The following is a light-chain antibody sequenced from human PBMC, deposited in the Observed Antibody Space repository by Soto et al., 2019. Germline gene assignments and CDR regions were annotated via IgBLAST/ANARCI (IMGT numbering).Light chain of an antibody. CDR3: CSYAGSYTHV. V-gene: IGLV2-11*01. J-gene: IGLJ1*01. CDR1: SSDVGGYNY. CDR2: DVS. Sequence: QSALTQPRSVSGSPGQSVTISCTGTSSDVGGYNYVSWYQQHPGKAPKLMIYDVSKRPSGVPDLFSGSKSGNTASLTISGLQAEDEADYYCCSYAGSYTHVFGTGTKLTVL.